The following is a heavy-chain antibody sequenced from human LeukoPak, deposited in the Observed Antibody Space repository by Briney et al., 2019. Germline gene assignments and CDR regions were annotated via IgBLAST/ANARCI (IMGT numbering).Heavy chain of an antibody. Sequence: PSETLSLTCAVYGGSFSGYYWSWIRQPPGKGLEWIGEINHSGSTYYNPSLKSRVTISVDRSKNQFSLKLSSVTAADTAVYYCARAQLGYCSSTSCYSPHFDYWGQGTLVTVSS. CDR3: ARAQLGYCSSTSCYSPHFDY. D-gene: IGHD2-2*01. V-gene: IGHV4-34*01. CDR1: GGSFSGYY. CDR2: INHSGST. J-gene: IGHJ4*02.